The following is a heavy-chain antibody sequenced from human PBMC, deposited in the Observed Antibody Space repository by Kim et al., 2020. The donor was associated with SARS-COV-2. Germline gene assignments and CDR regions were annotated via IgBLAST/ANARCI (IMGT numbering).Heavy chain of an antibody. J-gene: IGHJ4*02. V-gene: IGHV3-23*01. CDR1: GFTFSSYA. CDR2: ISGSGGST. CDR3: AKQFRSPVAATHFDY. D-gene: IGHD2-15*01. Sequence: GGSLRLSCAASGFTFSSYAMSWVRQAPGKGLEWVSAISGSGGSTYYADSVKGRFTISRDNSKNTLYLQMNSLRAEDTAVYYCAKQFRSPVAATHFDYWGQGTLVTVSS.